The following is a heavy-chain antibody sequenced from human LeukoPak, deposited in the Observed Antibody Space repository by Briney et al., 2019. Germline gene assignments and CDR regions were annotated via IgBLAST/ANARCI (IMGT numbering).Heavy chain of an antibody. CDR1: GFTFSSYA. J-gene: IGHJ3*02. D-gene: IGHD2-15*01. V-gene: IGHV3-30*14. CDR3: ASGKYDPVGATYSFDI. Sequence: PGRSLRLSCAASGFTFSSYAMHWVRQAPGKGLELVAVISYDGSNKYYADAVKGRFTISRDNSKNTVFLQMNSLRAEDTAVYYCASGKYDPVGATYSFDIWGQGTMVTVSS. CDR2: ISYDGSNK.